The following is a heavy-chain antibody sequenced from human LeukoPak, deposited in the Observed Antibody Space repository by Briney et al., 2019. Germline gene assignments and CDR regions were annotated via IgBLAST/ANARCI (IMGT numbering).Heavy chain of an antibody. CDR1: VGTFSSYA. D-gene: IGHD1-26*01. V-gene: IGHV1-69*05. CDR2: IIPIFGPA. CDR3: ARDRCSGSNLAY. Sequence: SVKVSCKASVGTFSSYAISWVRQAPGQGLECMGRIIPIFGPANNAQKSQGRGTTTTDESTSTAYMELSSLRSQDTPVYYHARDRCSGSNLAYWGEGSLVTVSS. J-gene: IGHJ4*02.